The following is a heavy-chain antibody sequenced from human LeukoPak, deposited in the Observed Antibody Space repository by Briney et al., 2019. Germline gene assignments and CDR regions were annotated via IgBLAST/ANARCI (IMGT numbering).Heavy chain of an antibody. CDR2: INHSGST. Sequence: SVTLSLTCAVYGGSFSGYYRGWIRQPPGKGLEWIGEINHSGSTNYNPSLKSRVTISVDTSKNQFSLKLSSVTAADTAVYYCARGGGYSSGWYFYYYYYMDVWGKGTTVTVSS. CDR1: GGSFSGYY. D-gene: IGHD6-19*01. V-gene: IGHV4-34*01. J-gene: IGHJ6*03. CDR3: ARGGGYSSGWYFYYYYYMDV.